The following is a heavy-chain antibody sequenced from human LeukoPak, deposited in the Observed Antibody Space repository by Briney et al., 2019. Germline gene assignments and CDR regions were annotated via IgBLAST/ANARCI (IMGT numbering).Heavy chain of an antibody. D-gene: IGHD3-22*01. CDR3: ARTWGPYYYDSSGYFRPFDI. CDR1: GFTFSSYS. J-gene: IGHJ3*02. Sequence: GGSLRLSCAASGFTFSSYSMNWVRQAPGKGLEWVSSISSSSSYIYYADSVKGRFTISRDNAKNSLYLQMNSLRAEDTAVYYCARTWGPYYYDSSGYFRPFDIWGQGTMVTVSS. CDR2: ISSSSSYI. V-gene: IGHV3-21*01.